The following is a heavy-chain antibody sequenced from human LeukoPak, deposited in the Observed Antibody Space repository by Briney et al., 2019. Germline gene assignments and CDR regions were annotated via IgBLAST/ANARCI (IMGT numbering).Heavy chain of an antibody. D-gene: IGHD3-10*01. CDR1: GGTFTSYA. V-gene: IGHV1-69*04. CDR3: AREVGENYYGSGSYYYYFDY. CDR2: IIPILGIA. J-gene: IGHJ4*02. Sequence: ASVKVSCKASGGTFTSYAISWVRQAPGQGLEWMGRIIPILGIANYAQKFQGRVTITTDKSTSTAYMELSSLSSEDTAVYCCAREVGENYYGSGSYYYYFDYWGQGTLVTVSS.